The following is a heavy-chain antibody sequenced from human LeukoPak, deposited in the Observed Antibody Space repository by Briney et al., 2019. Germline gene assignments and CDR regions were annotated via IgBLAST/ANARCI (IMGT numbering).Heavy chain of an antibody. Sequence: PGGSLRLSCAASGFTFSSYSMNWVRQAPGKGLEWVSSISSSRSYIYYADSVKGRFTISRDNAKNSLYLQMNSLRAEDTAVYYCARDGGYDYVWGSPRGAFDIWGQGTMVTVSS. V-gene: IGHV3-21*03. CDR3: ARDGGYDYVWGSPRGAFDI. CDR2: ISSSRSYI. D-gene: IGHD3-16*01. CDR1: GFTFSSYS. J-gene: IGHJ3*02.